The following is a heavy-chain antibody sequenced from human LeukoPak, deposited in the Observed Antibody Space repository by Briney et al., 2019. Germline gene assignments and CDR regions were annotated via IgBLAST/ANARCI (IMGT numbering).Heavy chain of an antibody. Sequence: AGGSLRLSCAASGFTFSSYWMSWVRQAPGKGLEWVANIKQDGSEKYYVDSVKGRFTISRDNAKNSLYLQMNSLRAEDPAVYYCARDKRRDGYNFSNYWGQGTLVTVSS. D-gene: IGHD5-24*01. V-gene: IGHV3-7*01. CDR2: IKQDGSEK. CDR1: GFTFSSYW. J-gene: IGHJ4*02. CDR3: ARDKRRDGYNFSNY.